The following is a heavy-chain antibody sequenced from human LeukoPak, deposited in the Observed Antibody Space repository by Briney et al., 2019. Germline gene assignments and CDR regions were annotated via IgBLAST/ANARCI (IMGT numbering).Heavy chain of an antibody. CDR3: ARGHLVLDY. Sequence: SETLSLTCAVYGGSFSGYYWSWIRHPPGKGLEWIGEINHSGSTNYNPSLKSRVTISVDTSKNQFSLKLSSVTAADTAVYYCARGHLVLDYWGQGTLVTVSS. J-gene: IGHJ4*02. V-gene: IGHV4-34*01. CDR2: INHSGST. CDR1: GGSFSGYY.